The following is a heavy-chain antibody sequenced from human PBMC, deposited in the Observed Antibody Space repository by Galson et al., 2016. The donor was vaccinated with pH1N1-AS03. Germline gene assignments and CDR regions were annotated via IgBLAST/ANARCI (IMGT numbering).Heavy chain of an antibody. V-gene: IGHV3-74*01. Sequence: SLRLSCAASGFTFSNFWMHWVRQVPGKGLVWVSRIKTDGSRTDYVDSVKGRFTTSRDNVKNTVYLQMDSLRAEDTAVYYCRARGDSRAHDVFDLWGHGTMVTVSS. CDR1: GFTFSNFW. J-gene: IGHJ3*01. CDR3: RARGDSRAHDVFDL. CDR2: IKTDGSRT. D-gene: IGHD3-3*01.